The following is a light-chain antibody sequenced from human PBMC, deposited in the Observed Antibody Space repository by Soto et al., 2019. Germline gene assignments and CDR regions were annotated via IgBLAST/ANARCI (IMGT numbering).Light chain of an antibody. CDR3: CSFAGGATFV. J-gene: IGLJ2*01. Sequence: QSALTQPASVSGSPGQSITISCSGTSNDVGGYDLVSWYQQHPGKAPRLIIYEATKRPSGVSDRFSASKSGNTASLTISALQAEDEAYYSCCSFAGGATFVFGGGTKPTVL. CDR1: SNDVGGYDL. V-gene: IGLV2-23*02. CDR2: EAT.